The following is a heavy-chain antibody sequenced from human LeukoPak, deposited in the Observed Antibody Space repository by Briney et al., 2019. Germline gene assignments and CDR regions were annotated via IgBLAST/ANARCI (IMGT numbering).Heavy chain of an antibody. CDR1: GYTFSNYY. V-gene: IGHV1-46*01. J-gene: IGHJ5*02. CDR3: ARDSSTNSLGDP. CDR2: INAGGGGT. Sequence: ASVKVSCKASGYTFSNYYMHWVRQAPGQGLEWMGIINAGGGGTAYAQKFQGRVTMTRDTSTGTVYMELSSLRSEDTAVYYCARDSSTNSLGDPWGQGTLVTVSS. D-gene: IGHD2-2*01.